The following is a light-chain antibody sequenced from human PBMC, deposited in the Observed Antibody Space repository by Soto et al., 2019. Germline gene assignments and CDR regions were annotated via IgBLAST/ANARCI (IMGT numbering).Light chain of an antibody. J-gene: IGKJ5*01. Sequence: EIVLTQSPATLSLSPGGRAPLSCTVSQSVSSYLAWYQQKPGQAPRLLIYDASNRATGIPARFSGSGSGTDFTLTISSLEPEDFAVYYCQQRSNWPPITFGQGTRLEIK. CDR3: QQRSNWPPIT. CDR2: DAS. CDR1: QSVSSY. V-gene: IGKV3-11*01.